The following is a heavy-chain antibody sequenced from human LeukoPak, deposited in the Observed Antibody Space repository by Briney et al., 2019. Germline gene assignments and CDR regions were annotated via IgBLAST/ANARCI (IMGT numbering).Heavy chain of an antibody. J-gene: IGHJ4*02. V-gene: IGHV5-51*01. CDR1: GYSFTSYW. D-gene: IGHD2-21*02. CDR3: ARQSIGTGDCYYFDH. CDR2: VFPGDSDT. Sequence: GESLKISCKGSGYSFTSYWIGWVRQMPGKGLEWVGVVFPGDSDTRYSPSFQGQVTISADKSTMTAYLQWSGLKASDTAIYYCARQSIGTGDCYYFDHWGQGTLVTVSS.